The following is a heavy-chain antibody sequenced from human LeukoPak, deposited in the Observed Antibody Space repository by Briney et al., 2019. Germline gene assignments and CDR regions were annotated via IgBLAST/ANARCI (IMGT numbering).Heavy chain of an antibody. J-gene: IGHJ4*02. CDR1: GLPFSSYS. D-gene: IGHD5-24*01. CDR3: AGRGDGYNY. V-gene: IGHV3-21*01. Sequence: GGSLRLSCAVSGLPFSSYSMLCVRPARGEGLEWVSSMSSSSSYIYYADSVKGRFTISRDNAKNSLYLQMHSLRAEDTAVYYCAGRGDGYNYGGQGTLVTVLS. CDR2: MSSSSSYI.